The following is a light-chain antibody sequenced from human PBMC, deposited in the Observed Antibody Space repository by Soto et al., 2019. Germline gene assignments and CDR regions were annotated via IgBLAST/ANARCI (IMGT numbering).Light chain of an antibody. J-gene: IGLJ1*01. CDR3: CSYAGSYTHYV. CDR2: DVS. Sequence: QSALTQPRSVSGSPGQSITISCTGTSSDVGGYNYVSWYRQHPGKAPKLMIYDVSKRPSGVPVRFSGSKSGNTASLTISGLQADYEADYYCCSYAGSYTHYVFGTGTKVTVL. CDR1: SSDVGGYNY. V-gene: IGLV2-11*01.